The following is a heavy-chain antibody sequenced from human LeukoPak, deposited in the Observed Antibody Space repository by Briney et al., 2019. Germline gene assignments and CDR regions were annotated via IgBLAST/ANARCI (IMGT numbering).Heavy chain of an antibody. V-gene: IGHV3-53*01. D-gene: IGHD6-13*01. CDR3: ARGAATGPTLGLDY. CDR1: GFTVTSNY. Sequence: GGSLRLSCVASGFTVTSNYVTWVRQAPGKGLEWVSVIYTGGSPYYADSVKGRFAISRDISKNAVYLQMYSLRAEDTAVYYCARGAATGPTLGLDYWGQGTLVTVSS. CDR2: IYTGGSP. J-gene: IGHJ4*02.